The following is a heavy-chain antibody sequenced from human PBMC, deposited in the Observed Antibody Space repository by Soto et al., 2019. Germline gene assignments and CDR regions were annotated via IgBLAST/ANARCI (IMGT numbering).Heavy chain of an antibody. D-gene: IGHD1-26*01. Sequence: SETLSLNCTVSGGSVTSGSYYWGWIRQPPGKGLEWIGSIFYGGNTYYQSSLKSRVTISVDTSKNQFSLKLNSVTAADTAVYYCARQPYSGSSTNYFNFWGQGTLVTVSS. CDR1: GGSVTSGSYY. CDR2: IFYGGNT. V-gene: IGHV4-39*01. J-gene: IGHJ4*02. CDR3: ARQPYSGSSTNYFNF.